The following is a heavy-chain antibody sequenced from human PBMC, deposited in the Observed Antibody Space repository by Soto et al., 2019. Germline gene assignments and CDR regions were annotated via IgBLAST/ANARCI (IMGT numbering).Heavy chain of an antibody. D-gene: IGHD6-13*01. CDR2: IYYSGST. Sequence: KTSETLSLTCTVSGGSISSGGYYWSWIRQHPGKGLEWIGYIYYSGSTYYNPSLKSRVTISVDTSKNQFSLKLSSVTAADTAVYYCARAAGSSSWDGLDWFDPWGQGTLVTVSS. V-gene: IGHV4-31*03. J-gene: IGHJ5*02. CDR1: GGSISSGGYY. CDR3: ARAAGSSSWDGLDWFDP.